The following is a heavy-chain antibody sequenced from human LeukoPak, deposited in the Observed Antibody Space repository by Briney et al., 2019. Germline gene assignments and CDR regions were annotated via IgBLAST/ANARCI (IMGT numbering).Heavy chain of an antibody. CDR3: TRYGDY. V-gene: IGHV3-15*01. Sequence: GALRLSCAASGFTFSSYSMNWVRQAPGKGLEWVGRIKSKTDGGTTDYAAPVKGRFTISRDDSENILYLQMNSLKTDDTAVYYCTRYGDYWGQGVLVTVSS. D-gene: IGHD1-1*01. J-gene: IGHJ4*02. CDR2: IKSKTDGGTT. CDR1: GFTFSSYS.